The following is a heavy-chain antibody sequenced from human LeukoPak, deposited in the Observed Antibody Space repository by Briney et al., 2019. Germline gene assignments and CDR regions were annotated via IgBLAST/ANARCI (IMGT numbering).Heavy chain of an antibody. Sequence: PGGCLRLSCAASGFTFRSYEMNWVRQAPGKGLEWVSYISSSGNTIYYADSVKGRFTISRDNAKDSLYLQMNSLRAEDTAVYYSARPESPLHGLSWYDSWGQGTLVTVSS. CDR2: ISSSGNTI. V-gene: IGHV3-48*03. D-gene: IGHD3/OR15-3a*01. J-gene: IGHJ5*01. CDR1: GFTFRSYE. CDR3: ARPESPLHGLSWYDS.